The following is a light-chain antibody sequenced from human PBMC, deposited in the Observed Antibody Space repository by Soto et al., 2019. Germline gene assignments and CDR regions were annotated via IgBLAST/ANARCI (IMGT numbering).Light chain of an antibody. Sequence: DIVMTQSPDSLAVSLGERATINCKSSQSVLYSSNNKHYLAWYQQKPGQPPKLLIYWASTRESGVPDRLSGSGSGTYVSLTISSLQAEDVAVYYCQQYYSTPPWTFGQGTKVEIK. J-gene: IGKJ1*01. CDR2: WAS. V-gene: IGKV4-1*01. CDR1: QSVLYSSNNKHY. CDR3: QQYYSTPPWT.